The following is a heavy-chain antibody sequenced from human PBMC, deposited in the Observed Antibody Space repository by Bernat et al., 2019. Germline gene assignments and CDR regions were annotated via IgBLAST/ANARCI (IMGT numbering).Heavy chain of an antibody. V-gene: IGHV3-33*01. CDR1: GFTFSSYG. D-gene: IGHD6-19*01. CDR3: ARDKMVAVAGTGDDAFDI. Sequence: QVQLVASGGGVVQPGRSLRLSCAASGFTFSSYGMHWVRQAPGKGLEWVAVIWYDGSNKYYADSVKGRITISRDNSKNTMYLQMKSMRAEDTAVYYCARDKMVAVAGTGDDAFDIWGQGTMVTVSS. CDR2: IWYDGSNK. J-gene: IGHJ3*02.